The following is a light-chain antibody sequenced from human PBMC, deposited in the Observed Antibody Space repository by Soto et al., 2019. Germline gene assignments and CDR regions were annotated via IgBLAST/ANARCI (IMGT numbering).Light chain of an antibody. CDR2: AAS. CDR3: QQSHSIPWT. CDR1: LTISSY. Sequence: DIQMTQSPSSLSAFVGDRVTITCRASLTISSYLNWYQQKSGKAPKLLISAASSLESGVPPRFSGSGSGTDFTLTITSLQPEDFAPYYCQQSHSIPWTFGQGTKVEI. J-gene: IGKJ1*01. V-gene: IGKV1-39*01.